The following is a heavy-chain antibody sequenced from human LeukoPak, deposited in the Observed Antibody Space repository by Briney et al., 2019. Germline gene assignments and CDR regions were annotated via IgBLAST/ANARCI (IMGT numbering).Heavy chain of an antibody. CDR2: IYHSGST. D-gene: IGHD2-2*01. Sequence: SQTLSLTCAVSGGSISSGGYSWSWIRQPPGKGLEWIGYIYHSGSTYYNPSLKSRVTISVDRSKNQFSLKLSSVNAADTAVYYCARGVVVPAANWFDPWGQGTLVTVSS. CDR3: ARGVVVPAANWFDP. V-gene: IGHV4-30-2*01. J-gene: IGHJ5*02. CDR1: GGSISSGGYS.